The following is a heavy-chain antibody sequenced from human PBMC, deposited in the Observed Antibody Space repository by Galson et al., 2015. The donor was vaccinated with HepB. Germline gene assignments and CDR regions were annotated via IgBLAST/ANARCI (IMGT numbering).Heavy chain of an antibody. J-gene: IGHJ4*02. CDR1: GGSISSSNW. CDR2: IYHSGST. CDR3: ARGRAGTILQEDFDY. V-gene: IGHV4-4*02. Sequence: ETLSLTCTVSGGSISSSNWWSWVRQPPGKGLEWIGEIYHSGSTNYNPSLKSRVTISVDKSKNQFSLKLSSVTAADTAVYYCARGRAGTILQEDFDYWGQGTLVTVSS. D-gene: IGHD1-7*01.